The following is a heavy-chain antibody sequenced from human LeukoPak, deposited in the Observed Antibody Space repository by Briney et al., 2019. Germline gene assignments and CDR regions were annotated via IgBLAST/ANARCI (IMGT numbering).Heavy chain of an antibody. J-gene: IGHJ5*02. D-gene: IGHD6-13*01. CDR2: IIPIFGTA. CDR3: ARADPPDPPRGIAAAGTTNWFDP. V-gene: IGHV1-69*06. Sequence: ASVKVSCKASGGTFSSYAISWVRQAPGQGLKWMGGIIPIFGTANYAQKFQGRVTITADKSTSTAYMELSSLRSEDTAVYYCARADPPDPPRGIAAAGTTNWFDPWGQGTLVTVSS. CDR1: GGTFSSYA.